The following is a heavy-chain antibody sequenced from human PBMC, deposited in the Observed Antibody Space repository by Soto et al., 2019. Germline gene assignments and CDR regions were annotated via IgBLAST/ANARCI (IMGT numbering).Heavy chain of an antibody. V-gene: IGHV3-64*01. CDR2: ISSNGGST. D-gene: IGHD3-9*01. J-gene: IGHJ3*02. CDR1: GFTFSSYA. CDR3: AREKTYYDILASNDAFDI. Sequence: GSLRLSCAASGFTFSSYAMHWVRQAPGKGLEYVSAISSNGGSTYYANSVKGRFTISRDNSKNTLYLQMGSLRAEDMAVYYCAREKTYYDILASNDAFDIWGQGTMVTVSS.